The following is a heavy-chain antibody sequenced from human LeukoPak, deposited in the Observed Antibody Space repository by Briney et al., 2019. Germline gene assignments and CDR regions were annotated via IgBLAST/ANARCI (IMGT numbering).Heavy chain of an antibody. J-gene: IGHJ2*01. CDR1: GFTFSDYG. V-gene: IGHV3-30*03. CDR2: VAKDGGHK. D-gene: IGHD4-11*01. CDR3: AREHSHSNWFFDL. Sequence: GGSLRLSCVASGFTFSDYGIQWVRQAPGKGLEWVAVVAKDGGHKVYSDSVKGRLSISRDNSKNTAFLQMDSLRAEAAAVYFCAREHSHSNWFFDLWGPGTPVTVSS.